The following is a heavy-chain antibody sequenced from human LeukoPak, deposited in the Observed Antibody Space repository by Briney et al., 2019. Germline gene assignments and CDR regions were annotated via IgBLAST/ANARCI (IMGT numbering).Heavy chain of an antibody. Sequence: GRSLRLSCAASGFTFRSYAMHWVRQAPGKGLEWEAAISYDGSNKKYADSVKGRFTISRDNSKNTLYLQMNSLRAEDTAVYYCARGVRIAVAGNIDYWGQGTLVTVSS. V-gene: IGHV3-30*04. CDR1: GFTFRSYA. J-gene: IGHJ4*02. CDR2: ISYDGSNK. D-gene: IGHD6-19*01. CDR3: ARGVRIAVAGNIDY.